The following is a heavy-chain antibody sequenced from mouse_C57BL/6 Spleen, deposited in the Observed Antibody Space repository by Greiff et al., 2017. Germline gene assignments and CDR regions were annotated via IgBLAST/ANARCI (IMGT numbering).Heavy chain of an antibody. CDR1: GYSITSGYY. CDR2: ISYDGSN. CDR3: ARVRGLLFYFDY. D-gene: IGHD2-3*01. Sequence: EVQLQQSGPGLVKPSQSLSLTCSVTGYSITSGYYWNWIRQFPGNKLEWMGYISYDGSNNYNPSLKNRISITRDPSKNQFFLKLNSLTTEDAATYYCARVRGLLFYFDYWGQGTTLTVSS. J-gene: IGHJ2*01. V-gene: IGHV3-6*01.